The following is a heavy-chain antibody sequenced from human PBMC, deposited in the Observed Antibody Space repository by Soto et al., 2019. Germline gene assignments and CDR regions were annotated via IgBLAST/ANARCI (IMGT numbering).Heavy chain of an antibody. CDR2: IIPIFGTA. CDR1: GGTFSSYA. D-gene: IGHD3-3*01. V-gene: IGHV1-69*01. Sequence: QVQLVQSGAEVKKPGSSVKVSCKASGGTFSSYAISWVRQAPGQGLEWMGGIIPIFGTANYAQKFQGRVTITADESTSTDYMELSSLRAEDTAVYYCAKKGDFWSGRYYYYYYGMDVWGQGTTVTVSS. J-gene: IGHJ6*02. CDR3: AKKGDFWSGRYYYYYYGMDV.